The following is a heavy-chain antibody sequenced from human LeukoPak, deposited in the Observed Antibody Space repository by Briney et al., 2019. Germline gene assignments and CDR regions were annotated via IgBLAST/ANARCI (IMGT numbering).Heavy chain of an antibody. V-gene: IGHV4-59*01. CDR2: IYYSWST. CDR3: ARDLLDYYDSSGPYSNWFDP. J-gene: IGHJ5*02. D-gene: IGHD3-22*01. CDR1: GGSISSYY. Sequence: PSETLSLTCTVSGGSISSYYWSWIRQPPAKGLEWVGYIYYSWSTNYNPSLKSRVTISVDTSKNQFSLKLSSVTAADTAVYYCARDLLDYYDSSGPYSNWFDPWGQGTLVTVSS.